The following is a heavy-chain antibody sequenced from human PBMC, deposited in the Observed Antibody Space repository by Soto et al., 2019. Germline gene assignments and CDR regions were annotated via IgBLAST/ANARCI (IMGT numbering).Heavy chain of an antibody. Sequence: GGSLRLSCAASGSTFSSYSMNWVRQAPGKGLEWVSYISSSSSTIYYADSVKGRFTISRDNAKNSLYLQMNSLRDEDTAVYYCAGEGYCSSTSCYLDYGMAFWGQGTTVTVSS. J-gene: IGHJ6*02. D-gene: IGHD2-2*01. CDR1: GSTFSSYS. V-gene: IGHV3-48*02. CDR2: ISSSSSTI. CDR3: AGEGYCSSTSCYLDYGMAF.